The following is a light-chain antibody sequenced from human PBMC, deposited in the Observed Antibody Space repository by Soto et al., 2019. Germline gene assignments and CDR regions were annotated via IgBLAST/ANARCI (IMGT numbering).Light chain of an antibody. Sequence: QSVLTQPPSASGTPGQRVTISCSGSSSNIGSNTVNWYQQLPGTAPKLLIYSNNQRPSGVPDRFSGSKSGTSASLAINRLQSEDEADYYCAAWDDSLNGYVFGTGTKVTVL. V-gene: IGLV1-44*01. CDR1: SSNIGSNT. CDR3: AAWDDSLNGYV. CDR2: SNN. J-gene: IGLJ1*01.